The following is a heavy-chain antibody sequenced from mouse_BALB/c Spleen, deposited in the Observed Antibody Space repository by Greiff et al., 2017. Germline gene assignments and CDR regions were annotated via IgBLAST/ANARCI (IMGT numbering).Heavy chain of an antibody. Sequence: VKVVESGPGLVQPSQSLSITCTVSGFSLTSYGVHWVRQSPGKGLEWLGVIWSGGSTDYNAAFISRLSISKDNSKSQVFFKMNSLQANDTAIYYCASQSSPLLRLPVDYWGQGTSVTVSS. CDR2: IWSGGST. V-gene: IGHV2-2*02. CDR1: GFSLTSYG. D-gene: IGHD1-2*01. CDR3: ASQSSPLLRLPVDY. J-gene: IGHJ4*01.